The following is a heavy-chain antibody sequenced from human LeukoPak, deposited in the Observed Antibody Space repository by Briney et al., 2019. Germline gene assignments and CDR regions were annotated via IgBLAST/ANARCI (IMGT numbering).Heavy chain of an antibody. J-gene: IGHJ4*02. CDR1: GFTVSSYY. V-gene: IGHV3-53*01. Sequence: GGSLRLSCAASGFTVSSYYMSWVRQAPGKGLEWVSVIYSGGSTYYADSVKGRFTISRDNSKNTLYLQMNSLRAEDTAVYYCARDGVGPYGYFDYWGQGTLVTVSS. D-gene: IGHD2-21*01. CDR3: ARDGVGPYGYFDY. CDR2: IYSGGST.